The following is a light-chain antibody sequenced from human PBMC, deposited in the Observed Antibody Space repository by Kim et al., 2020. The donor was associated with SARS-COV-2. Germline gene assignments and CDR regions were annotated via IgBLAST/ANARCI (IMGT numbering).Light chain of an antibody. Sequence: DIQMTQSPSSLSASVGDRVTITCQASQDISNYLNWYQQKPVKAPKLLIYDASNLETGVPSRFSGSGSGTDFTFTISSLQPEDIATYYCQQYDNFPLTFGGGTKVDIK. J-gene: IGKJ4*01. CDR1: QDISNY. CDR2: DAS. V-gene: IGKV1-33*01. CDR3: QQYDNFPLT.